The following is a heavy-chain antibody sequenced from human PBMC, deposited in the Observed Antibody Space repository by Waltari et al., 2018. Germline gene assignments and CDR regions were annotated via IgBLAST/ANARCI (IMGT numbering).Heavy chain of an antibody. D-gene: IGHD3-22*01. CDR3: ARDFESRGYDT. CDR2: INPDSGNP. J-gene: IGHJ3*02. V-gene: IGHV7-4-1*02. Sequence: QVQLVQSGSELKKPGASVKVSCKASGYTFTTYGINWVRQAPGQGLEWLGWINPDSGNPTYAQGFTGRLVFSLDTSVNTAFLQISSLKAEDSAIYYCARDFESRGYDTWGQGTMVTVSS. CDR1: GYTFTTYG.